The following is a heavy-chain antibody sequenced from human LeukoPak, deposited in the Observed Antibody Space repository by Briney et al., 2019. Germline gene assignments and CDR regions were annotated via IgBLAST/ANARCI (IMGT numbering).Heavy chain of an antibody. CDR1: GYTFTSYG. CDR2: ISAYNGNT. Sequence: GASVKVSCKASGYTFTSYGISWVRQAPGQGLEWMGWISAYNGNTNYAQKLQGRVTMTTDTSTSTAYMELRSLRSDDTAVYYCARDSSGYYRTGFDYWGQGTLVTVSS. V-gene: IGHV1-18*01. D-gene: IGHD3-22*01. CDR3: ARDSSGYYRTGFDY. J-gene: IGHJ4*02.